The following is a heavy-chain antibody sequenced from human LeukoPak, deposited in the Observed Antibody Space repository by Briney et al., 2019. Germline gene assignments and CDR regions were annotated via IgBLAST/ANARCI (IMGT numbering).Heavy chain of an antibody. CDR2: MKHDGSEK. J-gene: IGHJ4*02. CDR3: ARGRQTYYDNSGYPFDY. CDR1: GFTFNRYW. Sequence: GGSLRLSCAASGFTFNRYWLSWVCQAPGKGLEWVANMKHDGSEKYYVDSVKGRFTISRDNAQNSLYLQMNSLRAEDTAIYYCARGRQTYYDNSGYPFDYWGQGTLVTVSS. D-gene: IGHD3-22*01. V-gene: IGHV3-7*01.